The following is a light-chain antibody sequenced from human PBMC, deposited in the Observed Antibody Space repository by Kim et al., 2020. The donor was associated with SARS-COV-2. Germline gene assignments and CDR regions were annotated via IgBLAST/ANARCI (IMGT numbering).Light chain of an antibody. J-gene: IGKJ1*01. CDR1: QSVSGI. CDR2: DAS. CDR3: QQYDNWPLT. Sequence: SVSPGERATLSCRASQSVSGILAWYQQKPGQAPRLLIYDASTRATDIPARFSGSGSGTEFTLTISSLQSEDFAVYYCQQYDNWPLTFGQGTKVDIK. V-gene: IGKV3-15*01.